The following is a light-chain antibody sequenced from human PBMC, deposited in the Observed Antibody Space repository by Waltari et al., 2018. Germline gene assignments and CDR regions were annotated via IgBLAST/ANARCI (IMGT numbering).Light chain of an antibody. CDR3: QSYDTSLSVV. Sequence: QSVLTPPPSVSGAPGQRVTISCTGRDSHVGAGHDVHWYQQLPRAAPKLLIYGSTSRPLGVPARFFGSTSGTSASLAITGLQAEDEADYYCQSYDTSLSVVFGGGTKLTVL. CDR1: DSHVGAGHD. V-gene: IGLV1-40*01. CDR2: GST. J-gene: IGLJ3*02.